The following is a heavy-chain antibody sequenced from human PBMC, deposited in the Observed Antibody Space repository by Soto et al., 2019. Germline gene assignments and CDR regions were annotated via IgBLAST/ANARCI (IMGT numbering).Heavy chain of an antibody. D-gene: IGHD2-15*01. CDR1: GFTFSSYA. J-gene: IGHJ4*02. CDR3: ARLDIVVVVAAISDY. Sequence: VQLVESGGGVVQPGRSLRLSCAASGFTFSSYAMHWVRQAPGKGLEWVAVISYDGSNKYYADSVKGRFTISRDNSKNTLYLQMNSLRAEDTAVYYCARLDIVVVVAAISDYWGQGTLVTVSS. V-gene: IGHV3-30-3*01. CDR2: ISYDGSNK.